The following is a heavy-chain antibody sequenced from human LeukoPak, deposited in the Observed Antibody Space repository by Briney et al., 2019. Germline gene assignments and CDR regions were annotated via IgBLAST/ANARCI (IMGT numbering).Heavy chain of an antibody. Sequence: GGSLRLSCAASGFTFSSYSMNWVRQAPGKGLEWVSAFSGSGASTYYADSVKGRFTISRDNSKNTLYLQMNSLRAEDTAVYYCAKNSIQLWSPLDYWGQGTLVTVSS. CDR2: FSGSGAST. CDR1: GFTFSSYS. V-gene: IGHV3-23*01. J-gene: IGHJ4*02. CDR3: AKNSIQLWSPLDY. D-gene: IGHD5-18*01.